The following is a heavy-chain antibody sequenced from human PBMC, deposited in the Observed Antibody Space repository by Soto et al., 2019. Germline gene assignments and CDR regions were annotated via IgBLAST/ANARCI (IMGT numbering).Heavy chain of an antibody. Sequence: GGSLRLSCAASGFTFSSYGMHWVRQAPGKGLEWVAVIWYDGSNKYYADSVKGRFTISRDNSKNTRYLQMNSLRAEDTAVYYCARGGVAAAGISTEDTQCVDYWGQGTLVTVSS. CDR3: ARGGVAAAGISTEDTQCVDY. V-gene: IGHV3-33*01. J-gene: IGHJ4*02. CDR2: IWYDGSNK. CDR1: GFTFSSYG. D-gene: IGHD6-13*01.